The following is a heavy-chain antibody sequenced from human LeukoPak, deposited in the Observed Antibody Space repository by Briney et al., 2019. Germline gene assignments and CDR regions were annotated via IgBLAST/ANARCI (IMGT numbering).Heavy chain of an antibody. V-gene: IGHV4-59*01. D-gene: IGHD6-6*01. CDR2: IYYSGST. Sequence: PSETLSLTCTVSGGSISSYYWSWIRQPPGKGLEWIGYIYYSGSTNYNPSLKSRVTISVDTSKNQFSLKLSSVTAADTAVYYCARGRSSSRSFAQLTPWGQGTLVTVSS. CDR3: ARGRSSSRSFAQLTP. CDR1: GGSISSYY. J-gene: IGHJ5*02.